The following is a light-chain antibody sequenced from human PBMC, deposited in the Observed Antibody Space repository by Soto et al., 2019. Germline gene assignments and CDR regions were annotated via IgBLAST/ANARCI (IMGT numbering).Light chain of an antibody. Sequence: EIVMTQSPPSLTVTPVEPASISCRSSQRLLHSNGNIFLDWYLQKPGQSPQLLIYLGFNRASGVPDRVSGSAAGTDFTLKISRVEAEDVGVYYCMQALQTPYTFGQGTKLEIK. CDR2: LGF. V-gene: IGKV2-28*01. CDR1: QRLLHSNGNIF. J-gene: IGKJ2*01. CDR3: MQALQTPYT.